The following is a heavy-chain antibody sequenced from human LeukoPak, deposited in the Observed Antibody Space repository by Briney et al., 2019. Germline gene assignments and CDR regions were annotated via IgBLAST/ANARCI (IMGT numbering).Heavy chain of an antibody. CDR2: ISGSGGST. CDR1: GFTFSSYA. CDR3: AKRGVVIRVILVGFHKEAYYFDS. J-gene: IGHJ4*02. Sequence: QPGRSLRLSCAASGFTFSSYAMHWVRQAPGKGLEWVAGISGSGGSTNYADSVKGRFTISRDNRKNTLYLQMNSLRVEDTAVYFCAKRGVVIRVILVGFHKEAYYFDSWGQGALVTVSS. D-gene: IGHD3-22*01. V-gene: IGHV3-23*01.